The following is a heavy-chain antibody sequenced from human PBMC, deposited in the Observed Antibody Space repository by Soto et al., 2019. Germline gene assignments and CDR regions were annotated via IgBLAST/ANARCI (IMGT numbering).Heavy chain of an antibody. J-gene: IGHJ4*02. Sequence: SETLSLTCTVSGGSISSGGYYWSWIRQHPGKGLEWIGYIYYSGSTYYNPSLKSRVTISVDTSKNQFSLKLSSVTAADTAVYYCAGGLLRFLEGGRWESFDYWGQGTLVTVSS. V-gene: IGHV4-31*03. CDR2: IYYSGST. D-gene: IGHD3-3*01. CDR1: GGSISSGGYY. CDR3: AGGLLRFLEGGRWESFDY.